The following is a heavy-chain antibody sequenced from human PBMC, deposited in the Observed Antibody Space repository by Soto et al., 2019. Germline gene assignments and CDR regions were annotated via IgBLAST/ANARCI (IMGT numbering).Heavy chain of an antibody. J-gene: IGHJ4*02. D-gene: IGHD2-8*01. CDR2: IWYDGSNK. V-gene: IGHV3-33*01. Sequence: VQLVESGGGVVQPGRSLRLSCAASGFTFSSYGMHWVRQAPGKGLEWVAVIWYDGSNKYYADSVKGRFTISRDNSKNTLYLQMNSLRAEDTAVYYCARDRDIVPFDYWGQGTLVTVSS. CDR1: GFTFSSYG. CDR3: ARDRDIVPFDY.